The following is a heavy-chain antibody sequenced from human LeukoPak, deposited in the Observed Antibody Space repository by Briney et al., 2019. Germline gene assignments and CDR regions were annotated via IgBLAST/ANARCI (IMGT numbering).Heavy chain of an antibody. Sequence: GASVKVSCKASGGTFSSYAISWVRQAPGHGLEWMGGIIPIFGTANYAQKVQGRVTITTDESTSTAYMELSSLRSEDTAVYYCARIGYYDSSGYYGSGYHYYMDVWGKGTTVTVSS. V-gene: IGHV1-69*05. CDR1: GGTFSSYA. CDR2: IIPIFGTA. CDR3: ARIGYYDSSGYYGSGYHYYMDV. J-gene: IGHJ6*03. D-gene: IGHD3-22*01.